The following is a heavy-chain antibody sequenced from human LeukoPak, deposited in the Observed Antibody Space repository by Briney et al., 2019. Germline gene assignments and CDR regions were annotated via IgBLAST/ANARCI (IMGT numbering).Heavy chain of an antibody. J-gene: IGHJ4*02. D-gene: IGHD2-2*01. CDR2: IYYTGSS. Sequence: TSETLSLTCTVSGGSISSYYWSWIRQPPGKGLEWIGYIYYTGSSNYNPSLESRVTISVDTYKKQFSLKLSSVTAADTAVYYCARGPIVVVPATKHDYWGQGTLVTVSS. CDR3: ARGPIVVVPATKHDY. V-gene: IGHV4-59*08. CDR1: GGSISSYY.